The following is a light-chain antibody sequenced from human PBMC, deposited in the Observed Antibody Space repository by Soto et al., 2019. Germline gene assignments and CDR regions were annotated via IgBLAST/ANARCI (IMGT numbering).Light chain of an antibody. J-gene: IGKJ1*01. V-gene: IGKV3-15*01. CDR2: GAS. CDR3: QQYNNWPPWT. CDR1: QSVSSN. Sequence: EIVMTPSPTTPSVSPGERATPSCRGSQSVSSNLAWYQQKPGQAPRLLLYGASNRATGIPDRFSGSGSGTEFTLTISRLQSEDFAVYYCQQYNNWPPWTFGQGTKVDIK.